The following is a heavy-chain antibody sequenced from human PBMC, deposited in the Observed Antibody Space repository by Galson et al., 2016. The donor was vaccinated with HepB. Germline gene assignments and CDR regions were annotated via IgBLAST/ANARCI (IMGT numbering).Heavy chain of an antibody. CDR2: TYYRSKWYS. V-gene: IGHV6-1*01. J-gene: IGHJ5*02. CDR3: ARVTVAGTGGFGP. D-gene: IGHD6-19*01. Sequence: CAISGDSVSRSGATWNWIRQSPSRGLEWLGRTYYRSKWYSDYAVSVKRRITINPDTSKNQFSLQLSSVTPEDTAVYYCARVTVAGTGGFGPWVQGTLVTVSS. CDR1: GDSVSRSGAT.